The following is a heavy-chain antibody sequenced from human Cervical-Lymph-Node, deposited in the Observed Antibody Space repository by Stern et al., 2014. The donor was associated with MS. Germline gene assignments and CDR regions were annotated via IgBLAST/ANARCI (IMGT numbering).Heavy chain of an antibody. Sequence: VQLVESGGGVVQPGKSLRLSCEASGFTFTSYGMHWVRQAPGKGLGWVAAIWSDGNQKSYGDSVKGRFTISRDISKNTVTLQMDSLRTEDTALYYCARAYYYGMDVWGQGTTVTVSS. CDR3: ARAYYYGMDV. V-gene: IGHV3-33*01. CDR1: GFTFTSYG. J-gene: IGHJ6*02. CDR2: IWSDGNQK.